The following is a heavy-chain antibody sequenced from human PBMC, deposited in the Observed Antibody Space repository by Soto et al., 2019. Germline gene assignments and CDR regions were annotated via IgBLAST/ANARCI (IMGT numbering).Heavy chain of an antibody. Sequence: EVQLVEPGEGLVQPGGSLRLSCAPSGATFSYHWLHWFRQAPGQGVEWVSRTTVYGSSISYADSVKGRFTIARDIAKKTISMQMSGLRVEKTAVYDCTTLATAVRYYAFDIWGQGTMITVSS. V-gene: IGHV3-74*01. CDR2: TTVYGSSI. CDR1: GATFSYHW. J-gene: IGHJ3*02. CDR3: TTLATAVRYYAFDI. D-gene: IGHD3-22*01.